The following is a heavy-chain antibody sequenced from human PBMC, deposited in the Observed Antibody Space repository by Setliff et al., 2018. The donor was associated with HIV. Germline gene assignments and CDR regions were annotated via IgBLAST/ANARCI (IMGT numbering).Heavy chain of an antibody. J-gene: IGHJ5*01. CDR3: AGGFPKYNFRLFDS. CDR1: GRSLSIYF. V-gene: IGHV4-34*01. Sequence: PSETLSLTCAVYGRSLSIYFWTWIRQSPGKGPERIGEIDHGGSPTYNPSFRSRVSISLDTANKQFSLTLNSLTAADSALYFCAGGFPKYNFRLFDSWGQGTLVTVSS. CDR2: IDHGGSP. D-gene: IGHD1-1*01.